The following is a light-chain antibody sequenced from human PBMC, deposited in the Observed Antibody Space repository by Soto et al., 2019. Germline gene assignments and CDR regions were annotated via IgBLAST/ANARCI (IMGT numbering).Light chain of an antibody. CDR1: QDITSY. CDR2: TAS. V-gene: IGKV1-9*01. Sequence: DIQLTQSPSFLSASVGDRVTITCRASQDITSYLAWYQQKPGKAPKLLIHTASTLQTGVPSRFSGSGSGTEFPLTISSLQPEDFATYYCQQRKNYPITFGQGTRLEIK. CDR3: QQRKNYPIT. J-gene: IGKJ5*01.